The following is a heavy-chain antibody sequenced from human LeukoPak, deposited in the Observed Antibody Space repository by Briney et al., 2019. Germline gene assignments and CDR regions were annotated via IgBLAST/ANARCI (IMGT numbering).Heavy chain of an antibody. CDR2: VYTSGST. CDR3: ARSYGSETYYAQILGY. V-gene: IGHV4-4*07. J-gene: IGHJ4*02. CDR1: GGSISSYY. D-gene: IGHD3-10*01. Sequence: SETLSLTCTVSGGSISSYYWSWIRQPAGKGLEWIGRVYTSGSTNYSPSLKSRVTMSLDTSKNQFSLRLSSVTAADTAVYYCARSYGSETYYAQILGYWGQGTLVTVSS.